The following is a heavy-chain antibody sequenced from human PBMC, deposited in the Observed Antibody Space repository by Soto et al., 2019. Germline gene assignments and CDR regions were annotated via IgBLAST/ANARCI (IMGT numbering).Heavy chain of an antibody. V-gene: IGHV1-3*01. Sequence: GASVKVSCKASGYTFTSYAMHWVRQAPGQRLEWMGWINAGNGNTKYSQKFQGRVTITRDTSASTAYMELSSLRSEDTAVYYCARVGHDYGDYGIYVSAFAIWGQGTMVPVSS. CDR2: INAGNGNT. CDR1: GYTFTSYA. J-gene: IGHJ3*02. D-gene: IGHD4-17*01. CDR3: ARVGHDYGDYGIYVSAFAI.